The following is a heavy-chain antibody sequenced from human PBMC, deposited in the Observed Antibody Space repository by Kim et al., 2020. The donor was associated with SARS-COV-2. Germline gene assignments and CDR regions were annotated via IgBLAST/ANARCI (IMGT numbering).Heavy chain of an antibody. J-gene: IGHJ3*02. V-gene: IGHV3-11*05. CDR3: ARGEPYCGGDCYPDDAFDI. CDR2: ISSSSSYT. D-gene: IGHD2-21*02. Sequence: GGSLRLSCVASGFTFSDYYMSWIRQAPGKGLEWVSYISSSSSYTNYADSVKGRFTISRDNAKNSLYLQMNSLRAEDTAVYYCARGEPYCGGDCYPDDAFDIWGQGTMVTVSS. CDR1: GFTFSDYY.